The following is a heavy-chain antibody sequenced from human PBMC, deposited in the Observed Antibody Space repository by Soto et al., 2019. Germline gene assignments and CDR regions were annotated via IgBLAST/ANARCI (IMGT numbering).Heavy chain of an antibody. Sequence: SVKVSCKAPGGTFSSYAISWVRQAPGQGLEWMGGIIPIFGTANYAQKFQGRVTITADESTSTAYMELSSLRSEDTAVYYCASSGGYCSGGSCYSGYYWGQGTLVTVSS. CDR3: ASSGGYCSGGSCYSGYY. V-gene: IGHV1-69*13. CDR1: GGTFSSYA. J-gene: IGHJ4*02. D-gene: IGHD2-15*01. CDR2: IIPIFGTA.